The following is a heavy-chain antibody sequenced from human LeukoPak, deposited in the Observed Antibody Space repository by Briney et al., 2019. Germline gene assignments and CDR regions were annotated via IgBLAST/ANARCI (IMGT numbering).Heavy chain of an antibody. CDR1: GYTFTAYY. V-gene: IGHV1-2*02. CDR3: ARGNYGYAFDI. J-gene: IGHJ3*02. Sequence: ASVKVSCKASGYTFTAYYLRWVRQAPGQGLEWMGWINPNSGVTNYAQKFQGRVTMTRDTSINTAYMELSRLRSEDTALYYCARGNYGYAFDIWGQGTMVPVSS. D-gene: IGHD1-7*01. CDR2: INPNSGVT.